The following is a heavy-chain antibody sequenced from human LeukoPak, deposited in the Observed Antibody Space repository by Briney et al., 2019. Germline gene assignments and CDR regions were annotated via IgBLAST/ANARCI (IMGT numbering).Heavy chain of an antibody. V-gene: IGHV3-33*01. D-gene: IGHD6-19*01. CDR1: GFTFKNYG. Sequence: GGSLRLSCAASGFTFKNYGMNWVRQAPGKGLEWVALIWYDGSRDYYVDFVKGRFTVSRDNSKNTLYLQMKNLRAEDTAVYYCATVRGSDWYMDYWGQGTLVTVSS. CDR2: IWYDGSRD. J-gene: IGHJ4*02. CDR3: ATVRGSDWYMDY.